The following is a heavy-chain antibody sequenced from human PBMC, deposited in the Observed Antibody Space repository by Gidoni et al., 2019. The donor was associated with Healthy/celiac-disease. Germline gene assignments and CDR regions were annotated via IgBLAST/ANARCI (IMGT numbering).Heavy chain of an antibody. V-gene: IGHV3-7*05. CDR3: ARANGPLFDY. CDR1: GFAFSNYW. Sequence: EVQLVESGGGLVQPGGSLRLSCAASGFAFSNYWMTGVRQAPGKGLEWLANIKQDGSEKYYVDSVKGRFTISRDSAKNSLYLQMNSLRAEDTAVYFCARANGPLFDYWGQGTLVTVSS. CDR2: IKQDGSEK. J-gene: IGHJ4*02.